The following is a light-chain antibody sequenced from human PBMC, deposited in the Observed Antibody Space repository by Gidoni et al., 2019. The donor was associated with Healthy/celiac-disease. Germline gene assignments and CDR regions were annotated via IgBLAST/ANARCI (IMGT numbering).Light chain of an antibody. CDR1: QSLLHSNGYNY. V-gene: IGKV2-28*01. J-gene: IGKJ1*01. Sequence: DIVMTQSPLSLPVTPGEPASISCRSSQSLLHSNGYNYLDWYLQKPGQSPQLLIYLGSNRASGAPDRFSGSGSGTDFTLKISRVEAEDVGVYYCMQDLQTPWTFGQGTKVEIK. CDR2: LGS. CDR3: MQDLQTPWT.